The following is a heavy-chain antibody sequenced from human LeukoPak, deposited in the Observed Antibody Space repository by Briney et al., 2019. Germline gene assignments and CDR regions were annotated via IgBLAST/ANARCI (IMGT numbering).Heavy chain of an antibody. CDR3: AKDGPYDFWSGYFDY. D-gene: IGHD3-3*01. Sequence: QSGGSLRLSCAASGFTFSSYGMHWVRQAPGKGLEWVAFIRYDGSNKYYADSVKGRFTISRDNSKNTLYLQMNSLRAEDTAVYYCAKDGPYDFWSGYFDYWGQGTLVTVSS. V-gene: IGHV3-30*02. CDR1: GFTFSSYG. J-gene: IGHJ4*02. CDR2: IRYDGSNK.